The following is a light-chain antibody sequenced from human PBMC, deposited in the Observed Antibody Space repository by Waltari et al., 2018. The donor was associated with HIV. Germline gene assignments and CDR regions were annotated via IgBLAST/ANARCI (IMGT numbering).Light chain of an antibody. CDR1: SSDVGSYNR. CDR3: SSYTSSNLV. J-gene: IGLJ2*01. Sequence: QSALTQPPSVSGSPGQSVTISCTGSSSDVGSYNRVSWYQQPPGTAPKLMIYEVSNRPSGVPDRFSGSKSGNTASLIISGLQADDEADYYCSSYTSSNLVFGGGTKLTVL. CDR2: EVS. V-gene: IGLV2-18*02.